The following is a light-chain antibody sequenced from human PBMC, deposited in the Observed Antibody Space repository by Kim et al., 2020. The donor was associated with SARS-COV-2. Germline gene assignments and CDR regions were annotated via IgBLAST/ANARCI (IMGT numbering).Light chain of an antibody. J-gene: IGLJ1*01. CDR1: SLRSYY. V-gene: IGLV3-19*01. CDR3: NSRDSSGNHLV. CDR2: GKN. Sequence: SSELTQDPAVSVALGQTVRITCQGDSLRSYYASWYQQKPGQAPVLVIYGKNNRPSGIPDRFSGSSSGNTASLTITAAQAEAEADYYCNSRDSSGNHLVFG.